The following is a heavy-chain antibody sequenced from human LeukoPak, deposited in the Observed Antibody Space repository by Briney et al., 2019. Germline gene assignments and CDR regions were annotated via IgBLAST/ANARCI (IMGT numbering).Heavy chain of an antibody. CDR1: GFTFHNHG. CDR3: TRRQSQGSTTYWYFDL. J-gene: IGHJ2*01. Sequence: GGSLRLSCEASGFTFHNHGMSWVRQAPGKGLEWISVTSGSSMSTYYADSVKGRFTISRDDSKNTAYLQMNSLQTEDTAVYYCTRRQSQGSTTYWYFDLWGRGTQVTVSS. D-gene: IGHD6-13*01. V-gene: IGHV3-23*01. CDR2: TSGSSMST.